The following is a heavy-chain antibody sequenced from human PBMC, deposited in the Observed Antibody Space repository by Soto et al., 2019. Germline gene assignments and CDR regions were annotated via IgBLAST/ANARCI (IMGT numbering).Heavy chain of an antibody. D-gene: IGHD1-26*01. Sequence: SGTVALTCAVSRGSRSRGAYYWDCIRHHTGKGLEWIGYIYHSGSTYYTPPLNSRVTMSVDTSKNQFSLKLSSVTAADTAVYYCFFHDAGAADIFDLW. CDR2: IYHSGST. CDR3: FFHDAGAADIFDL. V-gene: IGHV4-31*11. CDR1: RGSRSRGAYY. J-gene: IGHJ2*01.